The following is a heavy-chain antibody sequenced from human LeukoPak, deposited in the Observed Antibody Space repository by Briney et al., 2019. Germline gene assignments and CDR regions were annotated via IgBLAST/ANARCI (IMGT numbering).Heavy chain of an antibody. J-gene: IGHJ6*02. V-gene: IGHV5-51*01. D-gene: IGHD2-2*03. CDR3: ARVLSGDCSSTSCYYYYGMDV. CDR1: GYSFASHW. CDR2: IYAGDSDT. Sequence: GESLKVSCKGSGYSFASHWIGWVRQRPGKGLEWMGIIYAGDSDTRYSPSFQGQVTISADKSISTAYLQWSSLKASDTAMYYCARVLSGDCSSTSCYYYYGMDVWGQGTTVTVSS.